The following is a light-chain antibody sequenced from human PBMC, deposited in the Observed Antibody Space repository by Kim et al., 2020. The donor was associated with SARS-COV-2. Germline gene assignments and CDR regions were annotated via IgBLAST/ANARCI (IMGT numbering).Light chain of an antibody. CDR2: EAA. V-gene: IGKV1-33*01. J-gene: IGKJ2*01. Sequence: SSAIEDGATITCQASQHIKQHVNSCQHTPRRASQLMIYEAAILGTGVTPRFSGRGYGTHFTLTIDGLQPEDAATEYSQQDVKLPYSLGRGTKLEI. CDR1: QHIKQH. CDR3: QQDVKLPYS.